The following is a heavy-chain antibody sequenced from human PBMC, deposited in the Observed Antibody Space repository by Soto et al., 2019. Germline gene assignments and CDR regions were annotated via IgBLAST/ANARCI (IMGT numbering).Heavy chain of an antibody. V-gene: IGHV2-5*02. CDR2: VYWDDDK. CDR3: SHRIDCGGDCLDY. D-gene: IGHD2-21*02. J-gene: IGHJ4*02. Sequence: QITLKESGPTLVKPTQTLTLTCTFSGFSLSTNGVGVGWIRQPPGKALEWLALVYWDDDKRYSPSLKTRRNITKDTSKNQGVLRMTNLDPVDTARYYCSHRIDCGGDCLDYWGQGTLVTVSS. CDR1: GFSLSTNGVG.